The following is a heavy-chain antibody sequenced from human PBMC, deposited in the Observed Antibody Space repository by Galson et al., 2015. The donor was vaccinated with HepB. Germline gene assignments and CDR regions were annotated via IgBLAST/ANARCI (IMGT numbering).Heavy chain of an antibody. CDR3: ARVAGDAYGDAFDI. J-gene: IGHJ3*02. CDR2: IIPIFGTA. D-gene: IGHD6-19*01. CDR1: GGTFSSYA. Sequence: SVKVSCKASGGTFSSYAISWVRQAPGQGLEWMGGIIPIFGTANYAQKFQGRVTITADESTSTAYMELSSLRSEDTAVYYCARVAGDAYGDAFDIWGQGTMVTVSS. V-gene: IGHV1-69*13.